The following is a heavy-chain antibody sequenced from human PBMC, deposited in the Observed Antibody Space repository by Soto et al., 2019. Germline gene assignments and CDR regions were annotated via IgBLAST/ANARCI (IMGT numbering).Heavy chain of an antibody. CDR3: AREGSYSAYNFAHGIQLWSFDF. Sequence: SETLSLTXTVSGGSINTFYWSWVRQPAEKGLERVGRIFSSGSTSFNPSLESRVAMSVDTSKNHFSLNLSSVTAADMAVYYCAREGSYSAYNFAHGIQLWSFDFWGQGALVTVSS. V-gene: IGHV4-4*07. CDR1: GGSINTFY. CDR2: IFSSGST. J-gene: IGHJ4*02. D-gene: IGHD5-12*01.